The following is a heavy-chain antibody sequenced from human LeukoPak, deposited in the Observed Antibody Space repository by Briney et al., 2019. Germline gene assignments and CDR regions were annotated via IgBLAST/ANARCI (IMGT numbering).Heavy chain of an antibody. Sequence: GGSLRLSCAASGLSFSGFAMSWVRQGQARGLEWVSSIRGNGETFYADSVKGRFTLSSDSSRNTVYFQLNNLRVEDTAKYYCAKLGDYFGSGRFSFFDYWGHGTLVTVSS. D-gene: IGHD3-10*01. CDR2: IRGNGET. J-gene: IGHJ4*01. V-gene: IGHV3-23*01. CDR1: GLSFSGFA. CDR3: AKLGDYFGSGRFSFFDY.